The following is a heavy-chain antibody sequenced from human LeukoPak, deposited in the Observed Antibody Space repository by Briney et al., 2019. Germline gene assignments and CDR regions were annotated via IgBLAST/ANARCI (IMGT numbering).Heavy chain of an antibody. D-gene: IGHD4-17*01. J-gene: IGHJ5*02. Sequence: SETLSLTCTVSGGSISSYYWSWIRQPPGKGLEWIGYIYYSGSTNYNPSLKSRVTISVDTSKNQFSLKLSSVTAADTAVYYCARDATYGDYPENWFDPWGRGTLVTVSS. CDR1: GGSISSYY. V-gene: IGHV4-59*01. CDR3: ARDATYGDYPENWFDP. CDR2: IYYSGST.